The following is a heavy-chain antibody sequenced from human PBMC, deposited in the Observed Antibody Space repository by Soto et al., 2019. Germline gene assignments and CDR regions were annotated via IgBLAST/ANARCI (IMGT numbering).Heavy chain of an antibody. Sequence: SVKVSCKASGGTFSSYAISWVRQAPGQGLEWMGGIIPIFGTANYAQKFQGRVTITADKSTSTAYMELSSLRSEDTAVYYCARKRRDGYNEDLYYFDYWGQGTLVTVSS. D-gene: IGHD5-12*01. V-gene: IGHV1-69*06. CDR1: GGTFSSYA. CDR3: ARKRRDGYNEDLYYFDY. J-gene: IGHJ4*02. CDR2: IIPIFGTA.